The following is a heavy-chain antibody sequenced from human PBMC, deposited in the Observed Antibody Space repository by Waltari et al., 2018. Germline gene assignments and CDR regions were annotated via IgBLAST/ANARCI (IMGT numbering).Heavy chain of an antibody. V-gene: IGHV3-64D*06. CDR2: LSRNGATP. D-gene: IGHD6-19*01. Sequence: EVQLVESGGGLVQPGGSLRLSCSASGFTFSGFALHWVRQAPGKSMEYGSALSRNGATPYYADSVKGRFTISRDNAKNTLYLQMSSLRPEDTAVYYCVKAAVGTYAFDIWGQGTAVTVSS. CDR3: VKAAVGTYAFDI. CDR1: GFTFSGFA. J-gene: IGHJ3*02.